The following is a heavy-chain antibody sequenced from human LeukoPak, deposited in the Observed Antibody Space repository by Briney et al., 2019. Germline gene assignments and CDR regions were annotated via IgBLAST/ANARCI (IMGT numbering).Heavy chain of an antibody. J-gene: IGHJ3*02. V-gene: IGHV4-31*03. CDR1: GGSISSGGYY. CDR2: IYYSGST. CDR3: ARDRRTGDDAFDI. Sequence: PSQTLSLTCTVSGGSISSGGYYWSWIRQHPGKGLEWIGYIYYSGSTYYNPSLKSRVTISVDTSKNQYSLKLSSVTAADTAVYYCARDRRTGDDAFDIWGQGTMVTVSS. D-gene: IGHD7-27*01.